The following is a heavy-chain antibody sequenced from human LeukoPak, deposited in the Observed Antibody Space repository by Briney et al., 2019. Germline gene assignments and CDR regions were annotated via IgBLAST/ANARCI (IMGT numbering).Heavy chain of an antibody. CDR2: ISSDASIT. CDR3: ARAPFDYYDSSGYYDY. D-gene: IGHD3-22*01. Sequence: PGGSLRLSCAASGFTFSTYWMHWVRQDPGKGLVWVSRISSDASITSYADPVKGRFTISRDNSKNTLYLQMNNLRAEDTAVYYCARAPFDYYDSSGYYDYWGQGTLVTVSS. CDR1: GFTFSTYW. V-gene: IGHV3-74*01. J-gene: IGHJ4*02.